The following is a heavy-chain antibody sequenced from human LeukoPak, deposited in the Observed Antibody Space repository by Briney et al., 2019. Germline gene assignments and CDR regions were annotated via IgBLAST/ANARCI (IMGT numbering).Heavy chain of an antibody. CDR3: ATRPPYYYGSGSSYYFDY. D-gene: IGHD3-10*01. CDR1: GGTFSSYA. Sequence: SVKVSCKASGGTFSSYAISWVRQAPGQGLEWMGGIIPIFGTANYAQKFQGRVTITTDESTSTAYMELSSLRSEDTAVYYCATRPPYYYGSGSSYYFDYWGQGTLVTVSS. J-gene: IGHJ4*02. V-gene: IGHV1-69*05. CDR2: IIPIFGTA.